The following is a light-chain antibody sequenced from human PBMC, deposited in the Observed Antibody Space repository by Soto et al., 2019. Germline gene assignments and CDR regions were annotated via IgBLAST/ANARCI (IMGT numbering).Light chain of an antibody. J-gene: IGKJ1*01. CDR1: QSVIKY. V-gene: IGKV1-39*01. Sequence: DIQMTQSPSSLSASVGDRVTITCRASQSVIKYLHWYQQKPGKVPRLLIYAASNLQTGVPSRFSGSGSGADFTLTISSLQPEDVGSYFCQQGYTSPWTFGQGTKVELQ. CDR3: QQGYTSPWT. CDR2: AAS.